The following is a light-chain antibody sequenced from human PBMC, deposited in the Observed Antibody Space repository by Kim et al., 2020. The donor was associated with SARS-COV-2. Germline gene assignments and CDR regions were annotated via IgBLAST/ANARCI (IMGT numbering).Light chain of an antibody. CDR2: KAS. Sequence: SVRDRVTITCRASQSISSWLAWYQQKPGKAPKLLIYKASTLESGVPSRFSGRGSGTEFTLTISSLQPDDFAAYYCQQYDSNSPRTFGQGTKVDIK. CDR3: QQYDSNSPRT. V-gene: IGKV1-5*03. CDR1: QSISSW. J-gene: IGKJ1*01.